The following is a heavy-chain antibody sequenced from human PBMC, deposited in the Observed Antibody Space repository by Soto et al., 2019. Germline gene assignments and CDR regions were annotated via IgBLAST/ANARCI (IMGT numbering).Heavy chain of an antibody. CDR3: AIYSSFWYGMDV. CDR1: GFTFSSYG. CDR2: IWYDGSNK. V-gene: IGHV3-33*01. J-gene: IGHJ6*02. D-gene: IGHD3-3*01. Sequence: GGSLRLSCAASGFTFSSYGMHWVRQAPGKGLEWVAVIWYDGSNKYYADSVKGRFTISRDNSKNTLYLQMNSLRAEDTAVYYCAIYSSFWYGMDVWGQGTTVTVS.